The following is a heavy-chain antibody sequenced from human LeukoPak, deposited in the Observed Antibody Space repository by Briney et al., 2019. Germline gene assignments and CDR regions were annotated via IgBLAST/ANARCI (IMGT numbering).Heavy chain of an antibody. D-gene: IGHD4-17*01. J-gene: IGHJ4*02. V-gene: IGHV4-30-2*01. CDR3: ARGDYDGLLTFDY. CDR1: GGSISSGGYY. Sequence: PSQTLSLTCTVSGGSISSGGYYWSWIRQPPGKGLEWIGYIYHSGSTYYNPSLKSRVTISVDRSKNQFSLKLSSVTAADTAVYYCARGDYDGLLTFDYWGQGTLVTVSS. CDR2: IYHSGST.